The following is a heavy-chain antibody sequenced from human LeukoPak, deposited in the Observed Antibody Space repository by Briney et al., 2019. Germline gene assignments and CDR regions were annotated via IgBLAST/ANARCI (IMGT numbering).Heavy chain of an antibody. J-gene: IGHJ5*02. CDR1: GFTFSSYA. D-gene: IGHD2-2*01. V-gene: IGHV3-23*01. CDR3: AKGPYCSSTSCSQYGRRHNWFDP. Sequence: PGGSLRLSCAASGFTFSSYAMSWVRQAPGKGLEWVSAISGSGGSTYYADSVKGRFTISRDNSKNTLYLQMNSLRAEDTAVYYCAKGPYCSSTSCSQYGRRHNWFDPWGQGTLVTVSS. CDR2: ISGSGGST.